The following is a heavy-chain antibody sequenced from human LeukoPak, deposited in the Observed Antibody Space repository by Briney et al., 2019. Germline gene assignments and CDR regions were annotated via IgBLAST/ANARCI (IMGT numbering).Heavy chain of an antibody. CDR2: IIPIFGTA. Sequence: SVKFSCKASGGTFSSYAISWVRQVPGQGLEWMGRIIPIFGTANYAQKFQGRVTITTDESTSTAYTELSSLRSEDTAVYYCARGGTWIQEYYFDYWGQRTLVTVSS. D-gene: IGHD5-18*01. V-gene: IGHV1-69*05. CDR1: GGTFSSYA. CDR3: ARGGTWIQEYYFDY. J-gene: IGHJ4*02.